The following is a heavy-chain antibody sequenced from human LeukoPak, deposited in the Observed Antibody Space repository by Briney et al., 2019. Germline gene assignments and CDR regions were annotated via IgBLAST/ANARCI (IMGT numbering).Heavy chain of an antibody. J-gene: IGHJ4*01. CDR3: ARDVLS. V-gene: IGHV4-31*03. CDR2: IYKTGST. Sequence: SETLSLTCTVSGDSITSGGYYWSWIRQRPGKGLEWIGYIYKTGSTYYSPSLKSRVTMSVDTSRNQFSLKLNSVTAADTAVYYCARDVLSWGQGTLVTVSS. CDR1: GDSITSGGYY.